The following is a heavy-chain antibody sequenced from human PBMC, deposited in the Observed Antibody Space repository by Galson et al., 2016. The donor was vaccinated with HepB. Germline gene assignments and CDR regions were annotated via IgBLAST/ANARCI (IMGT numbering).Heavy chain of an antibody. CDR3: AGAFRSSTVAARVFDP. CDR1: GYTFTSYD. J-gene: IGHJ5*02. V-gene: IGHV1-8*01. D-gene: IGHD6-6*01. CDR2: MNPNSGYT. Sequence: SVKVSCKAFGYTFTSYDINWVRQAGGQGLEWMGWMNPNSGYTGYPQKFQDRVTMTRNTSITTAYMELTGLTSEDTAVYYRAGAFRSSTVAARVFDPWGQGTLVTVSS.